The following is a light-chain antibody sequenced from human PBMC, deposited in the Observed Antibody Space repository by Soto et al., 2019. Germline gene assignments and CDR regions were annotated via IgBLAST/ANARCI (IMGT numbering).Light chain of an antibody. J-gene: IGKJ4*01. CDR2: GAS. CDR3: QQYGNSPLT. V-gene: IGKV3-20*01. CDR1: QSVTSSF. Sequence: EIVLTQSPGTLSLSPGERATLSCMASQSVTSSFLAWFQQKPGQAPRPLIYGASSRATGIPDRFSGSGSGTDFTLTISRLEPEDFAVYYCQQYGNSPLTFGGGTKVDIK.